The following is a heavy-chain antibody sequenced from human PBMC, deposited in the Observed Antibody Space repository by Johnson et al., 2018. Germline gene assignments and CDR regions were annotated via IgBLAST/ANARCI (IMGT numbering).Heavy chain of an antibody. V-gene: IGHV3-30*03. CDR2: ISYDGSNK. CDR3: ARADYYYGMDV. CDR1: GFTFSSYG. J-gene: IGHJ6*02. Sequence: VQLVESGGGVVQPGRSLRLSCAASGFTFSSYGMHWVRQAPGKGLEWVAVISYDGSNKYYADSVKGRFTISRDNSKNTLYLQMNSLRAEDTAVYYCARADYYYGMDVWGQGTTVTVSS.